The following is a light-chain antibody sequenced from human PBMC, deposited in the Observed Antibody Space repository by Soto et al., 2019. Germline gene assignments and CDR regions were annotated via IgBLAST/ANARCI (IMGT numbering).Light chain of an antibody. CDR1: SSNIGSNT. CDR3: AAWEDSLNGYV. V-gene: IGLV1-44*01. CDR2: SNN. J-gene: IGLJ1*01. Sequence: QSVLTQPPSASGTPVQRVTISCSGSSSNIGSNTVNWYQQLPGTAPKLLIYSNNQRPSGVPDRFSVSKSGTSASLAISGLQSEDEADYYCAAWEDSLNGYVFGTGTKLTVL.